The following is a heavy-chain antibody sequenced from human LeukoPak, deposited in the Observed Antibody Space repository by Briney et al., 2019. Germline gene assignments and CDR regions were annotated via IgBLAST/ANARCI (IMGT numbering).Heavy chain of an antibody. D-gene: IGHD2-21*02. CDR1: GITLSSYA. V-gene: IGHV3-23*01. J-gene: IGHJ4*02. CDR2: ISGSGGST. Sequence: GGSLRLSCAASGITLSSYAMSWVRQAPGEGLEWVTAISGSGGSTYYADSVKGRFTISRDNSKNTLYLQMNSLRAEDTAVYYCASLGSYCGGDCYPELYYFDYWGQGTLVTVSS. CDR3: ASLGSYCGGDCYPELYYFDY.